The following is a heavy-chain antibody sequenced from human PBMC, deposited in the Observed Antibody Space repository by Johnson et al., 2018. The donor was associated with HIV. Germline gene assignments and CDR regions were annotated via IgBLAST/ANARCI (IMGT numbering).Heavy chain of an antibody. Sequence: QVQLVESGGGVVQPGRSLRLSCAASGFTFSNYAMHWIRQAPGTGLEWVAVISCDGSKKYYADSVKGRFTISSDNAKNTLYLQMNSLTAEDTAVYYCARAGRGSGDALDIWGQGTMVTVSS. J-gene: IGHJ3*02. CDR1: GFTFSNYA. V-gene: IGHV3-30-3*01. CDR2: ISCDGSKK. D-gene: IGHD3-16*01. CDR3: ARAGRGSGDALDI.